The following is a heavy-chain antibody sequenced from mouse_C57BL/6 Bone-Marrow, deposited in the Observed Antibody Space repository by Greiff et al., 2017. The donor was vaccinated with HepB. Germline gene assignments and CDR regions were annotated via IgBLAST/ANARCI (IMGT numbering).Heavy chain of an antibody. CDR1: GYSFTGYF. Sequence: EVQLQQSGPELVKPGDSVKISCKASGYSFTGYFLNWVMQSHGKSLEWIGRINPYNGDTFYNQKFKGKATLTVDKSCSTAHMERRSLTSEDSAVYYCANGPGFAYWGQGTLVTVSA. CDR3: ANGPGFAY. V-gene: IGHV1-20*01. J-gene: IGHJ3*01. CDR2: INPYNGDT.